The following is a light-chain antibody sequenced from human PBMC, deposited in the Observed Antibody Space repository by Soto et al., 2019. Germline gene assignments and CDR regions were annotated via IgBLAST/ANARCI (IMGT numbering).Light chain of an antibody. J-gene: IGLJ1*01. CDR3: PAWDSRGRV. CDR2: QDS. Sequence: SYELTQPPSVSVSPGQTASITCSGDKLGDKYACWYQQKPGQSPVLVIYQDSKRPSGITERFSGSNSGNTANLTISGTQAIDEAYYSSPAWDSRGRVLGTGTKLTVL. V-gene: IGLV3-1*01. CDR1: KLGDKY.